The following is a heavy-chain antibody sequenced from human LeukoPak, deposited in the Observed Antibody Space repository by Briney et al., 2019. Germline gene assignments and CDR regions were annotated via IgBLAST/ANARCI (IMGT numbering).Heavy chain of an antibody. Sequence: PGPSLRLSCEASGFTFSTYAMHWVRQAPGKGLEWVAVISYDASKKYYADSVRGRFTISRDNSKNTLCLQMTSLRAEDTAVYYCAREITHSIWGQGTMVTVSS. CDR2: ISYDASKK. J-gene: IGHJ3*02. CDR1: GFTFSTYA. CDR3: AREITHSI. V-gene: IGHV3-30*04. D-gene: IGHD2-21*01.